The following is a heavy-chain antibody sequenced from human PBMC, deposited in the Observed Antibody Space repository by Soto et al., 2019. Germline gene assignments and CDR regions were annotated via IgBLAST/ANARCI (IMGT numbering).Heavy chain of an antibody. CDR2: IYDSGST. CDR3: ARDQGYSGYASYLDY. V-gene: IGHV4-31*03. J-gene: IGHJ4*02. D-gene: IGHD5-12*01. CDR1: GGSISSGGFY. Sequence: PSETLSLTCTVSGGSISSGGFYWSWIRQHPGKGLECIGYIYDSGSTYYNPSLKGRVSISVDTSRNQFSLKLTSVTAADTAVYYCARDQGYSGYASYLDYWGQGALVTVSS.